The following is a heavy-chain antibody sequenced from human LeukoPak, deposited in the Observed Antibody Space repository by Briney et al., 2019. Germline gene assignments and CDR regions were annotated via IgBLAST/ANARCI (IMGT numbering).Heavy chain of an antibody. D-gene: IGHD3-22*01. Sequence: GASVKVSCKASGYTFTGYYMHWVRQAPGQGLEWMGWINPNSGGTKYAQKFQGRVTMTRDTSISTAYMELSSLRYEDTAVYYCATDRNYYDSSGYQWGQGTLVTVSS. CDR3: ATDRNYYDSSGYQ. V-gene: IGHV1-2*02. CDR2: INPNSGGT. CDR1: GYTFTGYY. J-gene: IGHJ4*02.